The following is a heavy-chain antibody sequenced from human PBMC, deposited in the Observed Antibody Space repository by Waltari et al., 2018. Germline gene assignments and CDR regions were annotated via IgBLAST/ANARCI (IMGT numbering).Heavy chain of an antibody. V-gene: IGHV3-66*01. J-gene: IGHJ4*02. CDR2: IYGGGVT. D-gene: IGHD2-21*02. Sequence: EVQLVESGGVLVQPGGSLRLSCSASGLPVRGPTRTWVRQAPGKGLDWVSLIYGGGVTYYADSVKGRFIISRDNSKNTLSLQINDLRAEDSALYFCAASSCGADCYYSLDYWGRGTLVTVSS. CDR3: AASSCGADCYYSLDY. CDR1: GLPVRGPT.